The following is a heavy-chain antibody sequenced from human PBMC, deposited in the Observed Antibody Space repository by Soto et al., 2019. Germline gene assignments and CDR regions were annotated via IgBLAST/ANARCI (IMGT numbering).Heavy chain of an antibody. CDR2: IYYSGST. J-gene: IGHJ4*02. Sequence: SETLSLTCTVSGGSISSYYWSWIRQPPGKGLEWIGYIYYSGSTIYNPSLKSRVTISVDTSKSQFSLKLSSMTAADTAVYYCARDLGGSKGDYWGQGTLVTVSS. V-gene: IGHV4-59*12. D-gene: IGHD3-16*01. CDR3: ARDLGGSKGDY. CDR1: GGSISSYY.